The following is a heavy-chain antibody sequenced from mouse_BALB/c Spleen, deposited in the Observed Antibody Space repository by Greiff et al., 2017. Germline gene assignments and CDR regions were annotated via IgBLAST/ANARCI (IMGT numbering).Heavy chain of an antibody. V-gene: IGHV14-3*02. CDR1: GFNIKDTY. J-gene: IGHJ1*01. CDR3: ARVPLTGTDWYFDV. D-gene: IGHD4-1*01. Sequence: VQLQQSGAELVKPGASVKLSCTASGFNIKDTYMHWVKQRPEQGLEWIGRIDPANGNTKYDPKFQGKATITADTSSNTAYLQLSSLTSEDTAVYYCARVPLTGTDWYFDVWGAGTTVTVSS. CDR2: IDPANGNT.